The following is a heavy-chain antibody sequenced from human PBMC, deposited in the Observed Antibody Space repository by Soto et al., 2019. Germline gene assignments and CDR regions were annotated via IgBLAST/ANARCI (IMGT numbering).Heavy chain of an antibody. CDR3: AKAPPPPYYYGSGSYYYYYYYGMDV. D-gene: IGHD3-10*01. Sequence: PGGSLRLSCAASGFTFSSYAMSWVRQAPGKGLEWVSAISGSGGSTYYADSVKGRFTISRDNSKNTLYLQMNSLRAEDTAVYYCAKAPPPPYYYGSGSYYYYYYYGMDVWGQGTTVTVSS. J-gene: IGHJ6*02. CDR2: ISGSGGST. V-gene: IGHV3-23*01. CDR1: GFTFSSYA.